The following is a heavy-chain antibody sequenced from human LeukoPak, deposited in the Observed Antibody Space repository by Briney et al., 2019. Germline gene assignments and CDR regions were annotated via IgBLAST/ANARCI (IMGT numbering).Heavy chain of an antibody. CDR3: ARSIEYDSSGCDY. CDR1: GGTFSSYA. V-gene: IGHV1-69*04. J-gene: IGHJ4*02. CDR2: IIPILGTA. Sequence: GASVKVSCKASGGTFSSYAISWVRQAPGQGLEWMGRIIPILGTANYAQKFQGRVTITADKSTSTAYMELSSLRSEDTAVYYCARSIEYDSSGCDYWGQGTLVTVSS. D-gene: IGHD3-22*01.